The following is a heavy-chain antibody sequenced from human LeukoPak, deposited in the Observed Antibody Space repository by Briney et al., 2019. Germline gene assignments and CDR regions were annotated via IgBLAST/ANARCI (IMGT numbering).Heavy chain of an antibody. CDR2: IKEDGSNK. CDR1: GFTFSTHW. V-gene: IGHV3-7*01. J-gene: IGHJ4*02. D-gene: IGHD3-10*01. Sequence: PGGSLRLSCAASGFTFSTHWMSWVRQAPGKGLEWVANIKEDGSNKYFVDSVKGRFTISRDNAKNSLYLQMSSLRGDDTAMYYCARVPSGWFGEDYFDYWGQGTLVTVSS. CDR3: ARVPSGWFGEDYFDY.